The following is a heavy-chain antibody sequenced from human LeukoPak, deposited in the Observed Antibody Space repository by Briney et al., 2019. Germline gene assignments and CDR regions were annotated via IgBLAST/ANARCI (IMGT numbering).Heavy chain of an antibody. CDR3: AKGGSYLVDP. Sequence: GGSLRLACAASGVTLAGHAMSWVRQATGKGLEWVSTISDSGGSTYYADSVKGRFTISRDNSKNTLYLQMNSLRAEDTAVYYCAKGGSYLVDPWGQGTLVTVSS. V-gene: IGHV3-23*01. J-gene: IGHJ5*02. CDR1: GVTLAGHA. CDR2: ISDSGGST. D-gene: IGHD1-26*01.